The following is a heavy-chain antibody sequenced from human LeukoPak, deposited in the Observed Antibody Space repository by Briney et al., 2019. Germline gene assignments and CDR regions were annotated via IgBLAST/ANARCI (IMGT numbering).Heavy chain of an antibody. CDR3: ARRSGYSFDS. D-gene: IGHD3-22*01. CDR2: FSGSGGST. V-gene: IGHV3-23*01. Sequence: GGSLRLSCAASGFTFSSYAMSWVRQAPGKGLECISGFSGSGGSTYYADSVKGRFTISRDNSKNTLYLQMNSLRAEDTAVYYCARRSGYSFDSWGQGTLVTVSS. CDR1: GFTFSSYA. J-gene: IGHJ4*02.